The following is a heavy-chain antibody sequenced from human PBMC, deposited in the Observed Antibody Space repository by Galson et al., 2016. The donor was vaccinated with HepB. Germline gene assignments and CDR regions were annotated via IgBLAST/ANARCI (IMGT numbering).Heavy chain of an antibody. J-gene: IGHJ6*04. Sequence: SLRLSCAASGFTFCNYGMTWVRQAPGKGLEGVASVSRGGDSSDYADAVKGRFTISRDNSKNTLSLQMNGLRAEDTAVYYCVQGSTAPAVWGKGPTVTVSS. CDR2: VSRGGDSS. CDR1: GFTFCNYG. D-gene: IGHD1-26*01. CDR3: VQGSTAPAV. V-gene: IGHV3-23*01.